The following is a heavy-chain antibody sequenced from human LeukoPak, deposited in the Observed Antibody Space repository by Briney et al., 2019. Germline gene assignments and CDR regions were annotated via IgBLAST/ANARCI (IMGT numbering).Heavy chain of an antibody. D-gene: IGHD2/OR15-2a*01. CDR3: TRDNRHFDY. V-gene: IGHV3-49*03. CDR1: GGSISSYY. Sequence: LSLTCTVSGGSISSYYWSWFRQAPGKGLEWVGFIRSKAYGGTTEYAASVKGRFTISRDDSKSIAYLQMNSLKTEDTAVYYCTRDNRHFDYWGQGTLVTVSS. CDR2: IRSKAYGGTT. J-gene: IGHJ4*02.